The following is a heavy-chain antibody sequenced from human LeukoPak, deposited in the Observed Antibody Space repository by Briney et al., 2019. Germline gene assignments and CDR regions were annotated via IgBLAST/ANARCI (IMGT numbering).Heavy chain of an antibody. CDR1: GYTFTSYG. CDR2: ISAYNGNT. CDR3: ARSELGYCSSTSCYTPHFDY. V-gene: IGHV1-18*01. Sequence: ASVKVSCKASGYTFTSYGISWVRQAPGQGLEWMGWISAYNGNTNYAQKLQGRVTMTTDTSTSTAYMELRSLRSEDTAVYYCARSELGYCSSTSCYTPHFDYWGQGTLVTVSS. J-gene: IGHJ4*02. D-gene: IGHD2-2*02.